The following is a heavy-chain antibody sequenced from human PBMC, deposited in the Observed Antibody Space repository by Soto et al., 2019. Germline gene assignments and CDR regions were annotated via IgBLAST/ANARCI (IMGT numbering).Heavy chain of an antibody. CDR3: ARVGEISAAEYFQH. J-gene: IGHJ1*01. V-gene: IGHV1-69*13. CDR1: GGTFSSYA. Sequence: ASVKVSCKASGGTFSSYAISWVRQAPGQGLEWMGGIIPIFGTANYAQKFQGRVTITADESTSTAYMELSSLRSEDTAVYYCARVGEISAAEYFQHWGQGTLVTVSS. CDR2: IIPIFGTA.